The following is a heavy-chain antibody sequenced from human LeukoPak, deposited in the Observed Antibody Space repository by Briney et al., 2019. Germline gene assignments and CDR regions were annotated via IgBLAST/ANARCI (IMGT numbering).Heavy chain of an antibody. CDR2: IYYSGNT. J-gene: IGHJ4*02. CDR1: GGSISSDNYY. Sequence: PSETLSLTCTVSGGSISSDNYYWGWVRQPPGKGLEWIASIYYSGNTYYNPSLKSRVTMSVDTSKNQFSLKLDSVTAADTAVYFCSRYRYTYGSHFDYWGQGTLVTVSS. V-gene: IGHV4-39*01. CDR3: SRYRYTYGSHFDY. D-gene: IGHD5-18*01.